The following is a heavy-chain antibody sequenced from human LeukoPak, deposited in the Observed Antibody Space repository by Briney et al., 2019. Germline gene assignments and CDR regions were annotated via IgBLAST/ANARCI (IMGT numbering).Heavy chain of an antibody. CDR2: ISGSGGST. J-gene: IGHJ6*03. Sequence: PGGSLRLSCVASGFTISSYAMSWVRQAPGKGLEWVSAISGSGGSTYYADSVKGRFTISRDNSKNTLYLQMNSLRAEDTAVYYCAKESGSNYYDSYMDVWGNGTTVTVSS. CDR1: GFTISSYA. CDR3: AKESGSNYYDSYMDV. D-gene: IGHD3-10*01. V-gene: IGHV3-23*01.